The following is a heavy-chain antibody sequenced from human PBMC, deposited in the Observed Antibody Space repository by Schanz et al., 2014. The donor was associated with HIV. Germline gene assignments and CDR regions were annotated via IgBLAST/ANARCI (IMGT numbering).Heavy chain of an antibody. D-gene: IGHD5-18*01. CDR3: AKAGLFFGQLWLGFFDY. CDR1: GFTFSTND. CDR2: ISHNGNND. V-gene: IGHV3-30*18. Sequence: VQLVESGGGVVQPGRSLRLSCAASGFTFSTNDMHWVRQVSGKGLEWVAVISHNGNNDYYAESVKGRVTISRDNSKNTLYLQMNNLKTEDTAAYYCAKAGLFFGQLWLGFFDYWGQGAQVTVSS. J-gene: IGHJ4*02.